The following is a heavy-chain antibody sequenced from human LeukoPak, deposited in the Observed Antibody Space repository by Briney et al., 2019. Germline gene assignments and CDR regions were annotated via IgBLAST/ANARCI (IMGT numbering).Heavy chain of an antibody. CDR2: ISGSGGST. CDR3: AKGWSGYYYFDY. J-gene: IGHJ4*02. Sequence: GGSLRLSCAASGFTFSSYAMGWVRQAPGKGLEWVSAISGSGGSTYYADSVKGRFTISRDNSKNTLYLQMNSLRAEDTAVYYCAKGWSGYYYFDYWGQGTLVTVSS. CDR1: GFTFSSYA. V-gene: IGHV3-23*01. D-gene: IGHD3-3*01.